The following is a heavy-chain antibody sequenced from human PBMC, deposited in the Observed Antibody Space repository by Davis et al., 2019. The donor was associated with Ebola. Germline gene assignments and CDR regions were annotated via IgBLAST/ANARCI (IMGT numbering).Heavy chain of an antibody. CDR1: GGSFSGYY. Sequence: MPSETLSLTCAVYGGSFSGYYWSWIRQPPGKGLEWIGSIYYSGSTYYNPSLKSRVTISVDTSKNQFSLKLSSVTAADTAVYYCARDRPRYFDLWGRGTLVTVSS. CDR3: ARDRPRYFDL. CDR2: IYYSGST. J-gene: IGHJ2*01. V-gene: IGHV4-34*01.